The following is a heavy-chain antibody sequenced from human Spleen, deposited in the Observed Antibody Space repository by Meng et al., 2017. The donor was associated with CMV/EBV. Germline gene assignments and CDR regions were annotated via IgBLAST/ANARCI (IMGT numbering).Heavy chain of an antibody. J-gene: IGHJ6*02. V-gene: IGHV3-53*05. CDR3: AGRGSRRIVVAGSYGMDV. CDR1: GFTVSSNY. D-gene: IGHD2-2*01. Sequence: GGSLRLSCAASGFTVSSNYMSWVRQAPGKGLEWVSVIYSGGSTYYADSVKGRFTISRDNSKNTLYLQMNSLRAEDTAVYYCAGRGSRRIVVAGSYGMDVWGQGTTVTVSS. CDR2: IYSGGST.